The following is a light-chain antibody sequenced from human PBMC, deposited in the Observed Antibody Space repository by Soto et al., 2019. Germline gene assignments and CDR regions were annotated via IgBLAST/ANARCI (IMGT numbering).Light chain of an antibody. CDR2: WAS. CDR1: QSVLYSSNNKNY. J-gene: IGKJ3*01. CDR3: QQYYSTPT. Sequence: DFVMTQSPNSLAVSLGERATINCKSSQSVLYSSNNKNYLAWYQHKPGQPPKLLIYWASTRESGVPDRFSGSGSGTDFTLTISSLQAEDVPVYYCQQYYSTPTFGPGTKVDIK. V-gene: IGKV4-1*01.